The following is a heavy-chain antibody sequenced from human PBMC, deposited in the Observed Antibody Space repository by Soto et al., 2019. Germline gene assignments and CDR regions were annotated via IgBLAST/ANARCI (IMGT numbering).Heavy chain of an antibody. CDR1: GFSLSTRGMC. CDR3: ARAPAGDCKNGMDV. D-gene: IGHD2-21*02. Sequence: PTLVNPTQTLTLTCTFSGFSLSTRGMCLSWIRQPPGKALEWLALIDWDDDKYYSTSLKTRLTISKDTPKNQVVLTMTNMDPVDTATYYCARAPAGDCKNGMDVWGQGTTVTVSS. CDR2: IDWDDDK. J-gene: IGHJ6*02. V-gene: IGHV2-70*01.